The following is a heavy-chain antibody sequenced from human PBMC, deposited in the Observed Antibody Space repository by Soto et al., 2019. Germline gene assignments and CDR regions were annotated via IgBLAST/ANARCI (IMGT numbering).Heavy chain of an antibody. D-gene: IGHD2-15*01. CDR2: ISYDGSNK. CDR1: GCTCSSYG. CDR3: ARGEVVDKGHSFDY. J-gene: IGHJ4*02. V-gene: IGHV3-30-3*01. Sequence: GGPLRLSWAASGCTCSSYGRRWVRQAQGKGLEWVAVISYDGSNKYYADSVKGRFTISRDNSKNTLYLQMSSLRAGDTAVYYCARGEVVDKGHSFDYWGQGTLVTVSS.